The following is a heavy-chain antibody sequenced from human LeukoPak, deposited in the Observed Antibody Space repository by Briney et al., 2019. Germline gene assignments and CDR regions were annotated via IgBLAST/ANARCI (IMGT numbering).Heavy chain of an antibody. CDR3: AREGGGSYYYYYMDV. CDR1: GYTFTSYY. J-gene: IGHJ6*03. Sequence: ASVKVSCKASGYTFTSYYMHWVRQAPGQGLEWLGIINPSGGSTSYAQKFQGRVTMTRDTSTSTVYKELSSLRSEDTAVYYCAREGGGSYYYYYMDVWGKGTTVTVSS. CDR2: INPSGGST. D-gene: IGHD1-26*01. V-gene: IGHV1-46*01.